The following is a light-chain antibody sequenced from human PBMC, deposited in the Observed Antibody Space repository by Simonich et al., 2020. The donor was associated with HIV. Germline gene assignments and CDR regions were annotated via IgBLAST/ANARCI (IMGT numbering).Light chain of an antibody. CDR2: AAS. J-gene: IGKJ3*01. CDR1: QGISNS. V-gene: IGKV1-9*01. CDR3: QHLNSYPP. Sequence: DIQMTQSPSSLSASVGDRVTITCRASQGISNSLAWYQQKPGKAPKLLLYAASRLESGVPSRFSGSGSGTEFTLTISSLQPEDFATYYCQHLNSYPPFGPGTKVDIK.